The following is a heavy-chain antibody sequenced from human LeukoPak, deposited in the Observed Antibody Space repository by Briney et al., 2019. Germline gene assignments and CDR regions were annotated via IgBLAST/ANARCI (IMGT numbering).Heavy chain of an antibody. CDR2: INHSGST. Sequence: SETLSLTCAVYGGSFSGCYWSWIRQPPGKGLEWIGEINHSGSTNYNPSLKSRVTISVDTSKNQFSLKLSSVTAADTAVYYCARGTYYDSSGYPPYFDYWGQGTLVTVSS. CDR1: GGSFSGCY. V-gene: IGHV4-34*01. CDR3: ARGTYYDSSGYPPYFDY. J-gene: IGHJ4*02. D-gene: IGHD3-22*01.